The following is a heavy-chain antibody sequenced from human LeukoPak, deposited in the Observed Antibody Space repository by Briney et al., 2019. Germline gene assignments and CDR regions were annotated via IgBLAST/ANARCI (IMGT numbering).Heavy chain of an antibody. CDR1: GFTFTTHW. CDR2: IKPDGSDT. D-gene: IGHD3-3*01. V-gene: IGHV3-74*01. J-gene: IGHJ6*03. CDR3: ARDRYYDFWSGYYTGVGGRKYYYYMDV. Sequence: GGSLRLSCGASGFTFTTHWIHWVRQAPGKGLVWVSRIKPDGSDTNYADSVKGRFTISRDNAKNSLYLQMNSLRAEDTAVYYCARDRYYDFWSGYYTGVGGRKYYYYMDVWGKGTTVTVSS.